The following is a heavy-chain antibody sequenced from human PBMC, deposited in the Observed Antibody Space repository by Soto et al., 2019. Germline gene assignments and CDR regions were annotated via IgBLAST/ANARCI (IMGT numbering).Heavy chain of an antibody. CDR2: IYYSGST. CDR1: GGSISSYY. V-gene: IGHV4-59*08. CDR3: ARLPGSELVGHMDV. Sequence: PSETLSLTCTVSGGSISSYYWSWIQQPPGKGLEWIGYIYYSGSTNYNPSLKSRVTISVDTSKNQFSLKLSSVTAADTAVYYCARLPGSELVGHMDVWGKGTTVTLSS. J-gene: IGHJ6*03. D-gene: IGHD6-6*01.